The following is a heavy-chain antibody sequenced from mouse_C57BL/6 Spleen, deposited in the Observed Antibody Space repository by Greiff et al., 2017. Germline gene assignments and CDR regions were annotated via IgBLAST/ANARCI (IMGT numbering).Heavy chain of an antibody. J-gene: IGHJ4*01. D-gene: IGHD2-14*01. Sequence: EVKVVESEGGLVQPGSSMKLSCTASGFTFSDYYMAWVRQVPEKGLEWVANINYDGSSTYYLDSLKSRFIISRDNAKNILYLQMSSLKSEDTATYYCARDGYGAYAMDYWGQGTSVTVSS. V-gene: IGHV5-16*01. CDR2: INYDGSST. CDR1: GFTFSDYY. CDR3: ARDGYGAYAMDY.